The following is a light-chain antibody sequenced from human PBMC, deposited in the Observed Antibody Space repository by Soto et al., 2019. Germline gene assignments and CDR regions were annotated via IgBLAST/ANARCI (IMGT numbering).Light chain of an antibody. J-gene: IGLJ1*01. CDR3: SSYADNNNYV. CDR1: RGDVGTYAL. CDR2: GVH. V-gene: IGLV2-8*01. Sequence: QSALTQPPSASGSPGQSVTMSCTGSRGDVGTYALVSWYQQHPGKAPKLMIYGVHKRPSGVPDRFSGSQSGNTASLTVSGLQAEDEADYFCSSYADNNNYVFGSGTKLTVL.